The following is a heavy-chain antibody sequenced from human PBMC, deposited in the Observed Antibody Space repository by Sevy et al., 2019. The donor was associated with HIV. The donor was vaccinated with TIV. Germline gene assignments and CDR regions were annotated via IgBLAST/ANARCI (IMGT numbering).Heavy chain of an antibody. J-gene: IGHJ6*02. D-gene: IGHD3-22*01. CDR3: ARDAYYCDGGAFDPGYGIDV. CDR1: GFTFSSYE. Sequence: GGSLRLSCSASGFTFSSYEMNWVRQAPGKGLEWVSYISKSGSTIYYGNSVKGRFTIPRDNAKNSLDRLMNSLRAEDTAVYYCARDAYYCDGGAFDPGYGIDVWGQGTTVTVSS. V-gene: IGHV3-48*03. CDR2: ISKSGSTI.